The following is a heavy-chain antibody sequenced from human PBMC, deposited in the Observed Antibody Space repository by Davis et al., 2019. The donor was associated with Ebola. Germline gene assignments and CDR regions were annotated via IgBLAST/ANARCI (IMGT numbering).Heavy chain of an antibody. V-gene: IGHV3-23*01. J-gene: IGHJ4*02. Sequence: PGGSLRLSCAASGFTFSSCAMSWVRQAPGKGLEWVSAISGSGGNTYYADSVKGRFTISRDNSKNTLYLQMNSLRAEDTAVYYCAKDKGKGSGWYHWDYWGQGTLVTVSS. CDR3: AKDKGKGSGWYHWDY. D-gene: IGHD6-19*01. CDR1: GFTFSSCA. CDR2: ISGSGGNT.